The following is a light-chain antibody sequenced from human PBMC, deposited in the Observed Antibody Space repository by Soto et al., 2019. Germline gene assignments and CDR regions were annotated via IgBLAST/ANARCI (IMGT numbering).Light chain of an antibody. CDR1: QSISRS. CDR3: QQYRTYTPRT. J-gene: IGKJ1*01. Sequence: EIVLTQSPAILSVSPGERATLSCRASQSISRSLAWYQQKPGQAPRLLISDASTRATGIPARFSGSGSGTEFTLTISSLQPEDFATYYCQQYRTYTPRTFGQGTKVDIK. CDR2: DAS. V-gene: IGKV3-15*01.